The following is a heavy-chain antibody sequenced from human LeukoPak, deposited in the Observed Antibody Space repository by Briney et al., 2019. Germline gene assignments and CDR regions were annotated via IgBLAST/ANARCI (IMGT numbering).Heavy chain of an antibody. D-gene: IGHD3-22*01. Sequence: GASVKVSCAASGYTFTDYYIQWLRQAPGQGLEWMGWINPSNGGTKFAQKFQGRVTMTRDTSISTAYMELSRLKSDDTALYYCALPYDSSSEIFDFWGKGTLVTVSS. CDR1: GYTFTDYY. V-gene: IGHV1-2*02. CDR3: ALPYDSSSEIFDF. J-gene: IGHJ4*02. CDR2: INPSNGGT.